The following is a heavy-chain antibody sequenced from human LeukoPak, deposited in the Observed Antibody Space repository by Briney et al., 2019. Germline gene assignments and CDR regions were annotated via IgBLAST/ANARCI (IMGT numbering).Heavy chain of an antibody. V-gene: IGHV4-59*01. Sequence: SETLSLTCNVSGGSMNNYHWNCIRQAPGKGLEWIGYIYYGGSTNYNPSLKSRVTISADASDNQLFLKLTSVTAADTAVYYCARGWSGVPYWFDPWGQGTLVTVSS. CDR3: ARGWSGVPYWFDP. D-gene: IGHD3-3*01. CDR2: IYYGGST. J-gene: IGHJ5*02. CDR1: GGSMNNYH.